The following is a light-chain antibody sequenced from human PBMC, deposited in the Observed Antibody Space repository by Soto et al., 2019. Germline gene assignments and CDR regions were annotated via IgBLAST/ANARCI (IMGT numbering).Light chain of an antibody. CDR2: AAS. CDR1: QGIGVY. V-gene: IGKV1-27*01. CDR3: QKYNRAPLT. J-gene: IGKJ4*01. Sequence: DIQMTQSPSSLSASLGDRVTITCRASQGIGVYLAWFQQKPWKVPRLLIYAASALQSGDPSRVSGGGSGTDFTLTINSLQPEDVATYYCQKYNRAPLTFGGGTKVEIK.